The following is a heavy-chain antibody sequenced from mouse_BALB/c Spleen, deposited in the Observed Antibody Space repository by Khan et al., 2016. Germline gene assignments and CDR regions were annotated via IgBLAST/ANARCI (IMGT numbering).Heavy chain of an antibody. D-gene: IGHD2-1*01. Sequence: EVQLQESGPSLVKPSQTLSLTCSVTGDSITSGYWNWIRKFPGNKLEYMGYISYSGSTYYNPSLTSRISITRDTSTTQYSLQLNSVTTEDTATYDCGSYYGNYWYFDVWGAGTSVTVSS. CDR2: ISYSGST. CDR3: GSYYGNYWYFDV. CDR1: GDSITSGY. J-gene: IGHJ1*01. V-gene: IGHV3-8*02.